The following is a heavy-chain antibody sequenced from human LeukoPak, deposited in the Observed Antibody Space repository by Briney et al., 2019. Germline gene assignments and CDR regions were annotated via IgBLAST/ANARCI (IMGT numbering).Heavy chain of an antibody. CDR3: ARTVGYDSSGYYHAFDI. J-gene: IGHJ3*02. CDR1: GYTFTSYG. V-gene: IGHV1-18*01. Sequence: ASVKVSCKASGYTFTSYGISWVRQAPGQGLEWMGWISAYNGNTNYAQKLQGRVTITADKSTSTAYMELSSLRSEDTAVYYCARTVGYDSSGYYHAFDIWGQGTMVTVSS. CDR2: ISAYNGNT. D-gene: IGHD3-22*01.